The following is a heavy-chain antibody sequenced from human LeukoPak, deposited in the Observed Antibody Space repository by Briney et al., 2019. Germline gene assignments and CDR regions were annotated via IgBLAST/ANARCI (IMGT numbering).Heavy chain of an antibody. D-gene: IGHD6-6*01. CDR1: GGSISSGGYY. J-gene: IGHJ4*02. CDR3: ARWYSSSGPHFDY. Sequence: PSETLSLTCTVSGGSISSGGYYWSWIRQPPGKGLEWIGYIYHSGSTYYNPSLKSRVTISVDRSKNQFSLKLSSVTAADTAVYYCARWYSSSGPHFDYWGQGTLVTVSS. V-gene: IGHV4-30-2*01. CDR2: IYHSGST.